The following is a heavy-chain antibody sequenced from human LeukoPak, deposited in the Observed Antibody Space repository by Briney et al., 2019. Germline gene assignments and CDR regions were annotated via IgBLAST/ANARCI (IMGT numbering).Heavy chain of an antibody. CDR1: GFTFNNAW. D-gene: IGHD3-10*01. CDR2: IKSKTDGGTR. Sequence: PGGSLRLSCAASGFTFNNAWMNWVRQAPGKGLEWVGRIKSKTDGGTRDYAAPVKGRFTISRDDSKNTLYLQMNSLRVEETAVYHCLLIIIGGSSQHWGQGTLVTVSS. CDR3: LLIIIGGSSQH. J-gene: IGHJ1*01. V-gene: IGHV3-15*07.